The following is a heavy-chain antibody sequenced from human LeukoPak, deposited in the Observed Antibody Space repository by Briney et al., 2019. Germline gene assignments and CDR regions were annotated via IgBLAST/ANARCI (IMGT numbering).Heavy chain of an antibody. CDR1: GGSFSGYY. D-gene: IGHD2-21*01. J-gene: IGHJ4*02. CDR3: ARMGAIGGASANPDH. V-gene: IGHV4-34*01. CDR2: INHSGST. Sequence: SETLSLTCAVYGGSFSGYYWSWIRQPPGKGLEWIGEINHSGSTNYNPSLKSRVTISVDTSKNQFSLKLSSVTAADTAVYYCARMGAIGGASANPDHWGQGTLVTVSS.